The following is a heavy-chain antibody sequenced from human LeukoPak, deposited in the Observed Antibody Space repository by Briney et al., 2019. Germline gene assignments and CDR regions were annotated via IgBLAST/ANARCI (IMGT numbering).Heavy chain of an antibody. Sequence: GGSLRLSCAASGFTFSTYWMSWVRQAPGKGLEWVANIKEDGSEEYYVDSVKGRFTISRDNAKNSLYLQMNSLRAEDTAVYYCATYSYDFWSVRPFDYWGQGTLVTVSS. CDR3: ATYSYDFWSVRPFDY. V-gene: IGHV3-7*01. CDR2: IKEDGSEE. CDR1: GFTFSTYW. D-gene: IGHD3-3*01. J-gene: IGHJ4*02.